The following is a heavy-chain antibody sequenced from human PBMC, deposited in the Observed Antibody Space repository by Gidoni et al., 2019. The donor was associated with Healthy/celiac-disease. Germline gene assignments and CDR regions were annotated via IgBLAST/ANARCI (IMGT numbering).Heavy chain of an antibody. CDR1: RGSFSGSY. Sequence: QVQLQQWGAGLLQPSETLSLTCAVYRGSFSGSYWSWIHQPPGNGLGWVGENKHSGSTNYNPSLKSRVTISVDTSKNQFSLKLSSVTAADTAVYYCARKGNSSGRYYYYYYMDVWGKGTTVTVSS. D-gene: IGHD6-25*01. CDR3: ARKGNSSGRYYYYYYMDV. CDR2: NKHSGST. V-gene: IGHV4-34*01. J-gene: IGHJ6*03.